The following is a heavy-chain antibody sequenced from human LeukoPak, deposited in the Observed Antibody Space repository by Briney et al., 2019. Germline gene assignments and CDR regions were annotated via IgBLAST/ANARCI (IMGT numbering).Heavy chain of an antibody. V-gene: IGHV4-39*01. CDR1: GDSVRNDFYY. J-gene: IGHJ4*02. CDR2: LSHAGTT. Sequence: SETLSLTCSVSGDSVRNDFYYSGWIRHPPGKGLEWVACLSHAGTTWYNSSLESRLSISVDTSKNQFSLKFSSVTAADTALYWCARHNAPRRVGFDFWGQGILVTVSS. CDR3: ARHNAPRRVGFDF. D-gene: IGHD2-2*01.